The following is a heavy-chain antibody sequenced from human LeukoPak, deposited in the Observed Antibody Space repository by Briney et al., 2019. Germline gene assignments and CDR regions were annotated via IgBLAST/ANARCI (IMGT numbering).Heavy chain of an antibody. CDR1: GGTFSSYA. CDR3: ASVLLRGYYSSGWAYYFDY. CDR2: IIPIFGTA. J-gene: IGHJ4*02. V-gene: IGHV1-69*06. Sequence: SVKVSCKASGGTFSSYAISWVRQAPGQGLEWMGGIIPIFGTANYAQKFQGRVTITADKSTSTAYMELSSLRSEDTAVYYCASVLLRGYYSSGWAYYFDYWGQGTLVTVSS. D-gene: IGHD6-19*01.